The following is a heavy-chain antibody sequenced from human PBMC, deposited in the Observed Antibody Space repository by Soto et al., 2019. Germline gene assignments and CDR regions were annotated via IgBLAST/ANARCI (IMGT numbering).Heavy chain of an antibody. CDR1: GGSISSGGYY. Sequence: QVQLQESGPGLVKPSQTLSLTCTVSGGSISSGGYYWSWIRQHPGKGLEWIGYIYYSGSTYYNPSLTSRVTISVDTSKNQFSLKLSSVTAADTAVYYCARGDSSSSPRTNWFDPWGQGTLVTVSS. D-gene: IGHD6-6*01. CDR2: IYYSGST. V-gene: IGHV4-31*03. CDR3: ARGDSSSSPRTNWFDP. J-gene: IGHJ5*02.